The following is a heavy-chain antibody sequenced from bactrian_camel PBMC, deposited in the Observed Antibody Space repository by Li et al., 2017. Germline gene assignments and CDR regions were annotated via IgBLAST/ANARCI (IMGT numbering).Heavy chain of an antibody. CDR3: AAGVGTWYKGGNIPPEPFFPY. CDR1: GFTFEDSD. D-gene: IGHD6*01. V-gene: IGHV3S60*01. Sequence: VQLVESGGGSVQPGGSLRLSCTASGFTFEDSDMGWYRQAPGNECELVSTISIDGSTYYTESVKGRFSISKDNAKNIVYLQMNSLKPEETAMYYCAAGVGTWYKGGNIPPEPFFPYWGQGTQVTVS. J-gene: IGHJ4*01. CDR2: ISIDGST.